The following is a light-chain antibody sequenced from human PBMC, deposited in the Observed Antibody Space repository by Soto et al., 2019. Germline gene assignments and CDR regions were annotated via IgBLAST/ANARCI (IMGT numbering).Light chain of an antibody. CDR3: QQYGNSPVFT. V-gene: IGKV3-20*01. Sequence: EIVLTQSPGTLSLSPGERATLSCRASQSVSSSYLAWYQQKPGQAPRLLIYATSNRATGIPDRFSGSGSGADFTLTISRLEPEEFAVYYCQQYGNSPVFTFGPGTKVDIK. J-gene: IGKJ3*01. CDR1: QSVSSSY. CDR2: ATS.